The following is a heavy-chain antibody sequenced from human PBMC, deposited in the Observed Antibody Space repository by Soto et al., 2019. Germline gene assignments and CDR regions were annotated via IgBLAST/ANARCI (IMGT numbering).Heavy chain of an antibody. CDR1: GDSVSSNSAA. J-gene: IGHJ6*02. D-gene: IGHD3-10*01. CDR3: ARVGLLWFGELLVPYYYGMDV. CDR2: TYYRSKWYN. V-gene: IGHV6-1*01. Sequence: SQTLSLTCAISGDSVSSNSAAWNWIRQSPSRGLEWLGRTYYRSKWYNDYAVSVKSRITINPDTSKNQFSLQLNSVTPEDTAVYYCARVGLLWFGELLVPYYYGMDVWGQGTTVTVSS.